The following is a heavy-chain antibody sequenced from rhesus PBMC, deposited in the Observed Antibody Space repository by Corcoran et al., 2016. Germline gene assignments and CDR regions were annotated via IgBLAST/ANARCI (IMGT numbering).Heavy chain of an antibody. CDR3: ARSSGNYIGYYFDY. Sequence: QVQLQESGPGLVKPSETLSLTCAVPGGSLSGYYWIWIRQPPGKGLEWIGNIDGNIAGTNYNPSLKSRVTISKDTSKNQFSLKLSSVTAADTALYYCARSSGNYIGYYFDYWGQGVLVTVSS. D-gene: IGHD1-44*01. CDR2: IDGNIAGT. V-gene: IGHV4-81*01. CDR1: GGSLSGYY. J-gene: IGHJ4*01.